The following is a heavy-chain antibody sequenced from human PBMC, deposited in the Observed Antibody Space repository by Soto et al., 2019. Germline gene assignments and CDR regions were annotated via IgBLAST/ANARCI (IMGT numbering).Heavy chain of an antibody. V-gene: IGHV3-23*01. J-gene: IGHJ4*02. D-gene: IGHD3-10*01. Sequence: HPGGSLRLSCAASGFTFSNYVMSWVRQAPGKGLEWVSSINSGANTYYADSVKGRFTISRDNSKNTLYLQMNSLRAEDTAVYYCAKEGYGVMSYKKGNYFHYPGQGALVTGSS. CDR1: GFTFSNYV. CDR3: AKEGYGVMSYKKGNYFHY. CDR2: INSGANT.